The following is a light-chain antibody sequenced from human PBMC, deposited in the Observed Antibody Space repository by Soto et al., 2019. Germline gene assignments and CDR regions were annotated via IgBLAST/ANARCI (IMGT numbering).Light chain of an antibody. V-gene: IGKV1-39*01. CDR1: QDIKNY. J-gene: IGKJ1*01. CDR2: AAS. CDR3: QQGFSLPWT. Sequence: DIQVTQSPSSLSASVVGRVRITCGASQDIKNYLNWYQRKPGTAPRLLIYAASNLHSGVPSTFSASGSGTDFALNISSLQADDFGTYYCQQGFSLPWTFGQGTKVDIK.